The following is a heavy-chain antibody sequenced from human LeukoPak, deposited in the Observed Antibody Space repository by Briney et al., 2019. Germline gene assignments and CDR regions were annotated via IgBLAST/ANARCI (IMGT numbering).Heavy chain of an antibody. J-gene: IGHJ3*02. CDR3: ARDSTSVRAQIYDAFDI. D-gene: IGHD4-17*01. CDR1: GFTFSSYA. V-gene: IGHV3-30*04. Sequence: GGSLRLSCAASGFTFSSYAMHWVRQAPGKGLEWVAVISYDGSNKYYADSVKGRFTISRDNSKNTLYLQMNSLRAEDTAVYYCARDSTSVRAQIYDAFDIWGQGTMVTVSS. CDR2: ISYDGSNK.